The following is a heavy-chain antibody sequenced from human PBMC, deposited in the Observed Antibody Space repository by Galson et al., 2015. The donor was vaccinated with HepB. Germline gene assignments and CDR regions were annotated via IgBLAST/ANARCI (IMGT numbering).Heavy chain of an antibody. CDR1: GFTFSSYE. D-gene: IGHD2-15*01. CDR3: SREGYVVGAVDY. CDR2: ISSSGSTI. J-gene: IGHJ4*02. V-gene: IGHV3-48*03. Sequence: SLRLSCAASGFTFSSYEMNWVHQAPGKGLEWVSDISSSGSTIYYADSVRGRFTISRDNAKNSLYLQMNSLRAEDTAVYYCSREGYVVGAVDYWGQGTLVTVSS.